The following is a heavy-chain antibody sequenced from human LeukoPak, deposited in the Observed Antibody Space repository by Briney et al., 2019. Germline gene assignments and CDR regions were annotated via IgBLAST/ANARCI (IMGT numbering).Heavy chain of an antibody. CDR1: GFTFSGSA. V-gene: IGHV3-73*01. J-gene: IGHJ4*02. CDR2: IRSKANSYAT. CDR3: TALGTAMVTGNY. Sequence: GSLRLSCAASGFTFSGSAMHWVRQASGKGLEWVGRIRSKANSYATAYAASVKGRFTISRDDSKNTAYLQMNSLKTEDTAVYYCTALGTAMVTGNYWGQGTLVTVSS. D-gene: IGHD5-18*01.